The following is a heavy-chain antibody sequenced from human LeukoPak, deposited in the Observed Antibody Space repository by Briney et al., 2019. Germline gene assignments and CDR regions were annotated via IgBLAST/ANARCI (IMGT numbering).Heavy chain of an antibody. Sequence: VASVKVSCKASGYTFTSYGISWVRQAPGQGLGWMGWISAYNGNTNYAQKLQGRVTMTTDTSTSTAYMELRSLRSDDTAVYYCAREGYCSGGSCYPDAFDIWGQGTMVTVSS. J-gene: IGHJ3*02. D-gene: IGHD2-15*01. CDR1: GYTFTSYG. CDR2: ISAYNGNT. V-gene: IGHV1-18*01. CDR3: AREGYCSGGSCYPDAFDI.